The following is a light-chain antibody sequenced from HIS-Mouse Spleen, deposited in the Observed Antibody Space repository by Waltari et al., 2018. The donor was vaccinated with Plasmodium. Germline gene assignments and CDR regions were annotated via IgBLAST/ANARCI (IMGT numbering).Light chain of an antibody. J-gene: IGLJ3*02. V-gene: IGLV3-10*01. CDR3: YSTDSSGNHRV. CDR1: ALPKTY. Sequence: SYELTQPPSVSVPPGQTARIPCSGHALPKTYAYWYQQKSGQAPVLVIYEDSKRPSGIPGSFSGSSSGTMATLTISGAQVEDEADYYCYSTDSSGNHRVFGGGTKLTVL. CDR2: EDS.